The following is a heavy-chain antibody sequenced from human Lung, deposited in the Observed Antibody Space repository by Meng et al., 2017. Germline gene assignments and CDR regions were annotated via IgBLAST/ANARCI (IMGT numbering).Heavy chain of an antibody. CDR2: INHSGST. CDR3: ARGPTTMAHDFDY. Sequence: QVQLQQWGAGLFKPSETLSLTCVVSGGSFSDYYWSWIRQPPGKGLEWIGEINHSGSTNYNPSLESRATISVDTSQNNLSLKLSSVTAADSAVYYCARGPTTMAHDFDYWGQGTPVTVSS. J-gene: IGHJ4*02. CDR1: GGSFSDYY. D-gene: IGHD4-11*01. V-gene: IGHV4-34*01.